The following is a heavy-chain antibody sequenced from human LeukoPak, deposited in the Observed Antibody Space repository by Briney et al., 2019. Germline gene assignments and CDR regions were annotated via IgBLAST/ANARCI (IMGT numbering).Heavy chain of an antibody. Sequence: GGSLRHSCAASGFTFSSYAMSWVRQAPGKGLEWVSGINWNSGSTGYANSVKGRFTISRDNAKNSLYLQMNSLRAEDTALYYCARRRVTLVRGVDITSYYFDYWGQGTLVTVSS. J-gene: IGHJ4*02. D-gene: IGHD3-10*01. CDR3: ARRRVTLVRGVDITSYYFDY. CDR2: INWNSGST. CDR1: GFTFSSYA. V-gene: IGHV3-20*04.